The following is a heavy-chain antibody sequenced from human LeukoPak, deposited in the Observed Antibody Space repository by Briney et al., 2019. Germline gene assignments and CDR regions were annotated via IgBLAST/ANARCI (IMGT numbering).Heavy chain of an antibody. D-gene: IGHD6-19*01. Sequence: GASVKVSFKASGYTFTSYYMHWVRQAPGQGLEWMGIINPSGGSTSYAQKFQGRVTMTRDTSTSTVYMELSSLRSEDTAVYYCARDRAVAGYFDYWGQGTLVTVSS. CDR1: GYTFTSYY. J-gene: IGHJ4*02. CDR2: INPSGGST. V-gene: IGHV1-46*01. CDR3: ARDRAVAGYFDY.